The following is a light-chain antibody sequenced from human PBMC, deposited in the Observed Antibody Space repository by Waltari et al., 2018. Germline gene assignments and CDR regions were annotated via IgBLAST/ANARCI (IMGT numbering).Light chain of an antibody. V-gene: IGKV2-30*02. CDR3: MQGTYRLS. CDR1: QTRVHSDRNTY. CDR2: KVA. J-gene: IGKJ3*01. Sequence: QTRVHSDRNTYLYWFQQRPGQSPRLRIYKVARRDSGVPDRFSGTGSGTYFTLKISRVEAEDVGVYYCMQGTYRLSFGPGTKVDI.